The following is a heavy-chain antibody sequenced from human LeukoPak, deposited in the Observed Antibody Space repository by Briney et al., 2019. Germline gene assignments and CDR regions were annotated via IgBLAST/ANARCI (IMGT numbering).Heavy chain of an antibody. CDR1: GYTFTSYD. CDR3: ARGGYSSSWYTDAFDI. V-gene: IGHV1-8*01. Sequence: ASVTVSCKASGYTFTSYDINWVRQATGQGLEWMGWMNPNSGNTGYAQKFQGRVTMTRNTSISTAYMELSSLRSEDTAVYYCARGGYSSSWYTDAFDIWGQGTMVTVSS. CDR2: MNPNSGNT. D-gene: IGHD6-13*01. J-gene: IGHJ3*02.